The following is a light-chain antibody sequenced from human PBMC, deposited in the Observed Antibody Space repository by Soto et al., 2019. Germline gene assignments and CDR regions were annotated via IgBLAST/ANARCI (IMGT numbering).Light chain of an antibody. CDR2: GAS. Sequence: EIVMTQSPSTLSVSPGERATLSCRASQSVSNKLAWYQQKPGQAPRLLIYGASTRATGIPARLSGSGSGTEFSLTISSLQSEDFPVYYCQQRSNPLTFGGGTKVDIK. V-gene: IGKV3-15*01. CDR3: QQRSNPLT. CDR1: QSVSNK. J-gene: IGKJ4*01.